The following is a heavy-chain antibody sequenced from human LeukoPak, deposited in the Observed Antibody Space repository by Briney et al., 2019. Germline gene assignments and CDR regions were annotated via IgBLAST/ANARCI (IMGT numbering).Heavy chain of an antibody. CDR3: ARVKSSSYCFDY. Sequence: ASVKVSCKASGYTFISYGISWMRQAPGQGLEWMGWISAYNGNTNYAQKLQGRVTMTTDTSTSTAYMELRSLRSDDTAVYYCARVKSSSYCFDYWGQGTVVTVSS. V-gene: IGHV1-18*01. CDR2: ISAYNGNT. CDR1: GYTFISYG. D-gene: IGHD6-6*01. J-gene: IGHJ4*02.